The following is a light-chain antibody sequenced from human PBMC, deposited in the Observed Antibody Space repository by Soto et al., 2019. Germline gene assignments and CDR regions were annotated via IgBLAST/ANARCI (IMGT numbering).Light chain of an antibody. J-gene: IGKJ5*01. CDR1: QDISHY. CDR2: DVS. CDR3: QQYDSLPLT. Sequence: DIQMTQCRSHLSASVGERVTITCRASQDISHYLHWFQQKPGKAPQLLIFDVSNLQTWVPSRFSGGGSGTDFSLTISSLEPEDIATYYCQQYDSLPLTFGQGTRLEIK. V-gene: IGKV1-33*01.